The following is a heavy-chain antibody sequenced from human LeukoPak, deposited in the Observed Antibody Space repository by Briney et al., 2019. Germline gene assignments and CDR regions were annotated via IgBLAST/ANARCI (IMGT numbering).Heavy chain of an antibody. J-gene: IGHJ4*02. CDR1: GYTFTGYY. D-gene: IGHD3-9*01. Sequence: ASVKVSCKASGYTFTGYYMHWVRQAPGQGLEWMGWISAYNGNTNYAQKLQGRVTMTTDASTSTAYMELRSLRSDDTAVYYCARGEYDILTGYYIPAPCYWGQGTLVTVSS. CDR2: ISAYNGNT. CDR3: ARGEYDILTGYYIPAPCY. V-gene: IGHV1-18*04.